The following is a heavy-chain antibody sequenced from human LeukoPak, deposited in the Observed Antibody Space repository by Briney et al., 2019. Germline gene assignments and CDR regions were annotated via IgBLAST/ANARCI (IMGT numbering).Heavy chain of an antibody. CDR3: ARVLSVPIVVVINDY. CDR1: GYTFTSYG. Sequence: VASVKVSCKASGYTFTSYGISWVRQAPGQGLEWMGWISAYNGNTNYAQKLQGRVTMTTDTSTSTAYMELRSLRSDDTAVYYCARVLSVPIVVVINDYWGQGTLVTVSS. V-gene: IGHV1-18*01. CDR2: ISAYNGNT. J-gene: IGHJ4*02. D-gene: IGHD3-22*01.